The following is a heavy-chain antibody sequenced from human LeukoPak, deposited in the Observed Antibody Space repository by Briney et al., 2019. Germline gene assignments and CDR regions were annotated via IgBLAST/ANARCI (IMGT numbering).Heavy chain of an antibody. D-gene: IGHD2-2*01. CDR2: IYYSGST. V-gene: IGHV4-59*11. CDR1: GGSISSHY. CDR3: ARDSGSSTSEQSGWFDP. Sequence: PSETLSLTCTVSGGSISSHYWSWIRQPPGKGLEWIGYIYYSGSTNYNPSLKSRVTISVDPSKNQFFLKLSSVTAADTAVYYCARDSGSSTSEQSGWFDPWGQGTLVTVSS. J-gene: IGHJ5*02.